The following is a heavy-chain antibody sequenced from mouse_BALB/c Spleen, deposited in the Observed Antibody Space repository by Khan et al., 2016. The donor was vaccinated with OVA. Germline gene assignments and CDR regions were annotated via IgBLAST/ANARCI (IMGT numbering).Heavy chain of an antibody. CDR1: GYTFTSYT. CDR3: VNDWANQRNGGGFAY. J-gene: IGHJ3*01. D-gene: IGHD4-1*01. Sequence: QVQLKQSGAELARPGASVKMSCKASGYTFTSYTIHWIKLRPGQGLEWIGYINPSNGYTNYNQKFKDKATLSADKSSTTAYMQLSSLTSDDSAVYYGVNDWANQRNGGGFAYWGQGTLVTVSA. V-gene: IGHV1-4*01. CDR2: INPSNGYT.